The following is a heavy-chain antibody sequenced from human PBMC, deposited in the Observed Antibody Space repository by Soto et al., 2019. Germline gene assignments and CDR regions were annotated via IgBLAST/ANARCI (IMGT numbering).Heavy chain of an antibody. D-gene: IGHD6-6*01. J-gene: IGHJ4*02. V-gene: IGHV3-23*01. CDR3: ATVPLRSYYVAY. Sequence: EVQLLDSGGGLAQPGGSLRVSCAASGFIFNNYAMNWVRQAPGEGLQWVAGISSSGGSTYYADSVKGRFIISRDNSKNTLFLQMNSLRAEDPAIYYSATVPLRSYYVAYGGLGSLVPVSS. CDR1: GFIFNNYA. CDR2: ISSSGGST.